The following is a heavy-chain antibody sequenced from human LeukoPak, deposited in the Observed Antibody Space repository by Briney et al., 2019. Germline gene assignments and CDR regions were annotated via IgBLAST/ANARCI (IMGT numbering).Heavy chain of an antibody. V-gene: IGHV1-2*02. CDR1: GYTFTGYY. J-gene: IGHJ5*02. CDR2: INPNSGGT. D-gene: IGHD6-19*01. Sequence: GASVKVSCKASGYTFTGYYMHWVRQAPGQGLEWMGWINPNSGGTNYAQKFQGRVTMTRGTSISTAYMELSSLRFEDTAVYYCARVDSSGLDWFDPWGQGTLVTVSS. CDR3: ARVDSSGLDWFDP.